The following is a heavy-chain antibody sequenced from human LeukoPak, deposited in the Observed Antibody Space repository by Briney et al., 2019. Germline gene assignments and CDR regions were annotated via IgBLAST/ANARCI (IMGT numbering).Heavy chain of an antibody. CDR2: ISYDGSKK. V-gene: IGHV3-30*04. Sequence: GGSLRLSCAASGFTFSSYAMHWVRQAPGKGLEWVAIISYDGSKKYYADSVKGRFTISRDNSKNTLYLQMDSLRAEDTAVYYCARNPYGDYFFDYWGQGTLVTVSS. CDR1: GFTFSSYA. CDR3: ARNPYGDYFFDY. J-gene: IGHJ4*02. D-gene: IGHD4-17*01.